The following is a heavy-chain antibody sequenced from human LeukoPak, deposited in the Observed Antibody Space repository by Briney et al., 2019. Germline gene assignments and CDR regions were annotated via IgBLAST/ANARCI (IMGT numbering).Heavy chain of an antibody. V-gene: IGHV4-38-2*01. CDR2: IYHSGST. CDR1: GYSISSGYY. J-gene: IGHJ4*02. CDR3: ARLPRAAAGY. Sequence: PSETLSLTCAVSGYSISSGYYWGWIRQPPGKGLEWIGSIYHSGSTYYNPSLKSRVTISVDTSKNQFSLKLSSVTAADTAVYYCARLPRAAAGYWGQGTLVTVSS. D-gene: IGHD6-13*01.